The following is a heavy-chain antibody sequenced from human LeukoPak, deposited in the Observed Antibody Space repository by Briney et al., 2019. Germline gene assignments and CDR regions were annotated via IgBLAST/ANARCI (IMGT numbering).Heavy chain of an antibody. CDR3: AKDRRIAARLSYYYMDV. Sequence: GGSLRLSCAASGFTFSSYGMHWVRQAPGKGLEWVAFIRYDGSSKYYADSVKGRFTISRDNSKNTLYLQMNSLRAEDTAVYYCAKDRRIAARLSYYYMDVWGKGTTVTVSS. D-gene: IGHD6-6*01. V-gene: IGHV3-30*02. CDR2: IRYDGSSK. J-gene: IGHJ6*03. CDR1: GFTFSSYG.